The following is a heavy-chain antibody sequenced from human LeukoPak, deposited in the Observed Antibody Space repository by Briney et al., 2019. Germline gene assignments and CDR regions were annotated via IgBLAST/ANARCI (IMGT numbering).Heavy chain of an antibody. J-gene: IGHJ4*02. D-gene: IGHD2-15*01. CDR2: IYTSGTT. Sequence: SETLSLTCTVSGVSISNYFWSWIRQPAGKGLEWIGRIYTSGTTNYNPSLKSRVTMSVDTSKNQFPLRLRSVTAADTAVYYCARGQGHCSGGTCYSKWVDYWGQGTLVTVSS. CDR1: GVSISNYF. CDR3: ARGQGHCSGGTCYSKWVDY. V-gene: IGHV4-4*07.